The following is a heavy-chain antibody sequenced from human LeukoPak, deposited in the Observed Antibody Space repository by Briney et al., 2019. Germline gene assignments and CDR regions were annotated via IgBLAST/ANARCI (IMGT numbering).Heavy chain of an antibody. V-gene: IGHV3-30*01. CDR1: GFTFSSYA. Sequence: GGSLRLSCAASGFTFSSYAMHWVPQAPGKGLEWVAVISYDGSNKYYADSVKGRFTISRDNSKNTLYLQMNSLRAEDTAVYYCARLARPSDYWGQGTLVTVSS. D-gene: IGHD6-6*01. CDR3: ARLARPSDY. CDR2: ISYDGSNK. J-gene: IGHJ4*02.